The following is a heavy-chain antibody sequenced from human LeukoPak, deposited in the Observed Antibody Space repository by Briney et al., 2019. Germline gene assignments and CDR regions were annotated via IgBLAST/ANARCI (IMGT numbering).Heavy chain of an antibody. V-gene: IGHV4-34*01. D-gene: IGHD6-13*01. CDR1: GGSFSGYY. J-gene: IGHJ4*02. CDR3: ARDQAAEGILHH. CDR2: INHSGST. Sequence: SETLPLTCAVYGGSFSGYYWSWIRQPPGKGLEWIGEINHSGSTNYNPSLKSRVTISVDTSKNQFSLKLSSVTPEDTAVYYCARDQAAEGILHHWGQGTLVTVSS.